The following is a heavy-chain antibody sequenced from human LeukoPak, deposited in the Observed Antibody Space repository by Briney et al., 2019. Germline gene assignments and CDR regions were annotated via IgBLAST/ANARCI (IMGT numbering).Heavy chain of an antibody. CDR2: IYPADSDI. CDR1: GYRFTSYW. J-gene: IGHJ4*02. D-gene: IGHD6-25*01. CDR3: ARSLTAAAGDY. V-gene: IGHV5-51*01. Sequence: GESLKISGKGSGYRFTSYWIGWVRQIPGKGLEWMAIIYPADSDIRYSPSFQGQVTISADKSISTAYLQWSSLKASDTAMYYCARSLTAAAGDYWGQGTLVTVSS.